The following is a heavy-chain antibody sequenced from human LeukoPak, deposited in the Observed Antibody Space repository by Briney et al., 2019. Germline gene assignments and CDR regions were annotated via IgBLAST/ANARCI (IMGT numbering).Heavy chain of an antibody. CDR3: AKSQVFGEDV. Sequence: PGGSLRLSCAAAGFAFDDYTMHWVRQAPGRGLEWVSGITWESGSMGYADSVKGRFTISRDNAKNFLYLQMNSLRAEDTAVYYCAKSQVFGEDVWGQGTTVTVSS. D-gene: IGHD3-10*02. CDR1: GFAFDDYT. J-gene: IGHJ6*02. V-gene: IGHV3-9*01. CDR2: ITWESGSM.